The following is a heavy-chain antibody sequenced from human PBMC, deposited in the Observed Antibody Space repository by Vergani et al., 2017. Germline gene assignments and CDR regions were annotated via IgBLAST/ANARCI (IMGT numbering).Heavy chain of an antibody. D-gene: IGHD3-22*01. V-gene: IGHV4-59*08. Sequence: QVQLQESGPGLVKPSETLSLTCTVSGGSISSYYWSWIRQPPGKGLEWIGYIYYSGSTNYNPSLKRRVTISVDTSKNQFALKLSSVTAADTAVYYCARLYYYDSSGYYFNAFDIWGQGTMVTVSS. CDR3: ARLYYYDSSGYYFNAFDI. J-gene: IGHJ3*02. CDR2: IYYSGST. CDR1: GGSISSYY.